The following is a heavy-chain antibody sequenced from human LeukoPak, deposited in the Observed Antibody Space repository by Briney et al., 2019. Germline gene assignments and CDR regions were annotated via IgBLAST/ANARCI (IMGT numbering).Heavy chain of an antibody. V-gene: IGHV3-7*01. J-gene: IGHJ4*02. CDR3: ARDRRYFDTGGLGGPDY. CDR2: IKQDGSEK. D-gene: IGHD2-8*02. CDR1: GFTFSSYC. Sequence: GGSLRLSYAASGFTFSSYCMSWVRQAPGKGLEWVASIKQDGSEKYYVDSVKGRFTISRDNAMDSLFLQMNNLRAEDTAVYYCARDRRYFDTGGLGGPDYWGQGTLITVSS.